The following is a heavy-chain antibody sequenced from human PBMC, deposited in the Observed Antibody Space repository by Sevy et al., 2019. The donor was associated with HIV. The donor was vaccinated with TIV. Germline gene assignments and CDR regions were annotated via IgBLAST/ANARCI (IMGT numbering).Heavy chain of an antibody. J-gene: IGHJ4*02. CDR3: ARAIGAATSY. CDR2: INEDGTTK. D-gene: IGHD2-15*01. CDR1: GFIFSGYW. Sequence: GGSLRLSCAGSGFIFSGYWMHWVRQAPGKGLEWAANINEDGTTKYYLDSVKGRFTISRDNAKNSVFLQMYSLRVDDTAVYYCARAIGAATSYWGQGTLVTVSS. V-gene: IGHV3-7*03.